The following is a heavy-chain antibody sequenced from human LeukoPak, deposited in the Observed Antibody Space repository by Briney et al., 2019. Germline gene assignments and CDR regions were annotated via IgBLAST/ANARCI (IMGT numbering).Heavy chain of an antibody. CDR2: ISSSSSYI. D-gene: IGHD3-3*01. J-gene: IGHJ4*02. CDR3: AKTRGYYDFWSGYYEIDY. Sequence: KPGGSLRLSCAASGFTFSSYSMNWVRQAPGKGLEWVSSISSSSSYIYYADSVKGRFTISRDNAKNSLYLQMNSLRAEDTAVYYCAKTRGYYDFWSGYYEIDYWGQGTLVTVSS. V-gene: IGHV3-21*04. CDR1: GFTFSSYS.